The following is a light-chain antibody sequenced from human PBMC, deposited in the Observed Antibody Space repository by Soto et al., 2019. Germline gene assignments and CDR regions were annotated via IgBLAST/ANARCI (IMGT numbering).Light chain of an antibody. V-gene: IGKV1-6*01. CDR3: LQDYNYPLT. Sequence: AIQMTQSPSSLSASVGDRVTITCRASQAIRNDLGWYQQKPGKAPKLLIFAASNLQSGVPSRVSGSGSGTDFTLTISSLQPEDCATYYCLQDYNYPLTFGGGTKVEIK. J-gene: IGKJ4*01. CDR2: AAS. CDR1: QAIRND.